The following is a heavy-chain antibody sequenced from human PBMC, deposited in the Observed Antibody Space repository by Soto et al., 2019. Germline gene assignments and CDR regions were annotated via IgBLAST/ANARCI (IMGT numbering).Heavy chain of an antibody. D-gene: IGHD6-25*01. CDR1: GFTFSSYG. CDR3: VRRGYNWQFSDY. V-gene: IGHV3-23*01. J-gene: IGHJ4*02. Sequence: HPGGYLRLSCAASGFTFSSYGMSWVRQAPGKGLEWVSSISSSDNEKFYAASVKGRFTISRDSSKNTLYLEMSSLRPEDTAVYYCVRRGYNWQFSDYWVQGT. CDR2: ISSSDNEK.